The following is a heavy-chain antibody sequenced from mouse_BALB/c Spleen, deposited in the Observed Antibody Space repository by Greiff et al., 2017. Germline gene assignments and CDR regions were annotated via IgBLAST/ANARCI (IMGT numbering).Heavy chain of an antibody. CDR1: GYSITSDYA. D-gene: IGHD1-1*01. Sequence: DVQLVESGPGLVKPSQSLSLTCTVTGYSITSDYAWNWLRQFPGNKLEWMGYISYSGSTSYNPSLKSRIFITRDTSKNQFFLRLNTVTTENTATYSCARKTSYGSNDYWGQGTTLTVSS. J-gene: IGHJ2*01. CDR3: ARKTSYGSNDY. CDR2: ISYSGST. V-gene: IGHV3-2*02.